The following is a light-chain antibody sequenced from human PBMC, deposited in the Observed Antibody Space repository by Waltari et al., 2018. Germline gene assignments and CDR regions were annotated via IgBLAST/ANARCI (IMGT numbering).Light chain of an antibody. J-gene: IGKJ1*01. V-gene: IGKV1-9*01. Sequence: IQLTQSPSALSASVGDRVTITCRATQDIYTYLAWYQQEPGKAPKLLIYAASTLQSGVPSRVSGSGSGTDFTLTISSLQPEDFATYYCQQFNSYPRTFGQGTKVEIK. CDR3: QQFNSYPRT. CDR1: QDIYTY. CDR2: AAS.